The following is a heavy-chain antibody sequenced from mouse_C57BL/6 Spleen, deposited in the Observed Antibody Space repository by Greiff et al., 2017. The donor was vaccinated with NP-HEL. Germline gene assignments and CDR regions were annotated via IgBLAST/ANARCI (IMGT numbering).Heavy chain of an antibody. CDR3: AREDYGSSYNWYFDV. D-gene: IGHD1-1*01. CDR2: INPSSGYT. Sequence: QVQLQQSGAELARPGASVKMSCKASGYTFTSYTMHWVKQRPGQGLEWIGYINPSSGYTKYNQKFQDKATLTADKSSSPAYMQLSSLTSEDSAVYYCAREDYGSSYNWYFDVWGTGTTVTVSS. CDR1: GYTFTSYT. V-gene: IGHV1-4*01. J-gene: IGHJ1*03.